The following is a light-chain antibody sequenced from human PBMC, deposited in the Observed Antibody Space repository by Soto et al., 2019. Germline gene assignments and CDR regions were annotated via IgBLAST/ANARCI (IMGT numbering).Light chain of an antibody. J-gene: IGLJ3*02. CDR1: SGHSTYI. CDR2: LDRSGGY. V-gene: IGLV4-60*02. CDR3: ETWYSNTHKV. Sequence: QPVLTQSSSASASLGSSVKLTCILSSGHSTYIIAWHQQQPGKAPRFLMTLDRSGGYNRGSGVPDRFSGSSSRADRYLTISNLQFEDEGDYYCETWYSNTHKVFGGGTKVTVL.